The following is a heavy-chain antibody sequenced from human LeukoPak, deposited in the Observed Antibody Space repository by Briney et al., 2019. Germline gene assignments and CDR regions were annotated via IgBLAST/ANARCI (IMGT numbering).Heavy chain of an antibody. J-gene: IGHJ6*03. Sequence: GSLRLSCAASGFTFSSYEMNWVRQPPGKGLEWIGEINHSGSTNYNPSLKSRVTISVDTSKNQFSLKLSSVTAADTAVYYCARGLFRIRFYYYYYMDVWGKGTTVTVSS. D-gene: IGHD3-16*01. CDR1: GFTFSSYE. V-gene: IGHV4-34*01. CDR3: ARGLFRIRFYYYYYMDV. CDR2: INHSGST.